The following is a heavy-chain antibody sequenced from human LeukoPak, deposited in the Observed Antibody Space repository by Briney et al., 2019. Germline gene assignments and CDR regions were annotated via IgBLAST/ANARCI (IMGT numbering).Heavy chain of an antibody. CDR3: ARDYPIYYYYGMDV. Sequence: GGSLRLSCAASGFTVSSNYMSWVRQAPGKGLEWVSVIYSGGSTYYADSVKGRSTISRDNSKNTLYLQMNSLRAEDTAVYYCARDYPIYYYYGMDVWGQGTTVTVSS. V-gene: IGHV3-66*01. CDR2: IYSGGST. CDR1: GFTVSSNY. J-gene: IGHJ6*02.